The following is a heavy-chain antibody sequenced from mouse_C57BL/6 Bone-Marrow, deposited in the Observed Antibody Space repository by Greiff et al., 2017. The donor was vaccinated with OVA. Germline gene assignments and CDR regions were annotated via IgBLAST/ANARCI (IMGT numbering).Heavy chain of an antibody. V-gene: IGHV5-4*03. CDR3: ARGGDYDEFYYYAMDY. Sequence: EVKLVESGGGLVKPGGPLKLSCAASGFTFSSYAMSWVRQTPEKRLEWVATISDGGSYTYYPDNVKGRFTISRDNAKNNLYLQMSHLKSEDTAMYYCARGGDYDEFYYYAMDYWGQGTSVTVSS. J-gene: IGHJ4*01. CDR1: GFTFSSYA. D-gene: IGHD2-4*01. CDR2: ISDGGSYT.